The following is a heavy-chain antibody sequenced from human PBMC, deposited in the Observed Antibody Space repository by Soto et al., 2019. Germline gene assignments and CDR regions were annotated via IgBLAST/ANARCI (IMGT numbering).Heavy chain of an antibody. CDR1: GFTFSDSY. CDR2: IRNKANSYTT. CDR3: VKGHRALDN. Sequence: PGGSLRLSCAASGFTFSDSYMDWVRQAPGKGLEWVGRIRNKANSYTTEYAASVKGRFTISRDDSKNSLSLQMNSLKSEDTAVYYCVKGHRALDNWGKGTLVTVSS. V-gene: IGHV3-72*01. J-gene: IGHJ4*02.